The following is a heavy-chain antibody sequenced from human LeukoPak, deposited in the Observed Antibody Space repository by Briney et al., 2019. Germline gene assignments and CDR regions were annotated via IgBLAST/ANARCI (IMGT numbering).Heavy chain of an antibody. Sequence: ASVKVSCKASGGTFSSYAVSWVRQAPGQGLEWMGWINPNSGGTNYAQKFQGRVTMTRDTSISTAYMELSRLRSDDTAVYYWARALVRITIFRVVFGNHAFDSWGQGTMVTVSS. D-gene: IGHD3-3*01. CDR3: ARALVRITIFRVVFGNHAFDS. V-gene: IGHV1-2*02. CDR1: GGTFSSYA. J-gene: IGHJ3*02. CDR2: INPNSGGT.